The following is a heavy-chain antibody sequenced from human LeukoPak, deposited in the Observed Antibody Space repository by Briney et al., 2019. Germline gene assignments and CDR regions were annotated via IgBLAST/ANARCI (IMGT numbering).Heavy chain of an antibody. CDR2: ISAYNGNT. CDR3: ARSGSSGWYVGSFDY. Sequence: ASVKVSCKASGYTFTSFGISWVRQAPGQGLEWMGWISAYNGNTTYAQKLQGRVTMTTDTSTSTAYMELRSLTSGDTAVYYCARSGSSGWYVGSFDYWGQGTLVTVSS. V-gene: IGHV1-18*01. D-gene: IGHD6-19*01. CDR1: GYTFTSFG. J-gene: IGHJ4*02.